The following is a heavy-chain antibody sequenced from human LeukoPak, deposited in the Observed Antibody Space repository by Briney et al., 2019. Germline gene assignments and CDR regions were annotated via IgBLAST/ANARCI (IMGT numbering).Heavy chain of an antibody. CDR3: ARGGGRYFDWLSPKYFDY. V-gene: IGHV4-34*01. J-gene: IGHJ4*02. CDR1: GGSFNGYY. Sequence: PSETLSLTCAVYGGSFNGYYWSWIRQPPGKGLEWIGEINHSGSTNYNPSLKSRVTISVDTSKNQFSLKLSSVTAADTAVYYCARGGGRYFDWLSPKYFDYWGQGTLVTVSS. CDR2: INHSGST. D-gene: IGHD3-9*01.